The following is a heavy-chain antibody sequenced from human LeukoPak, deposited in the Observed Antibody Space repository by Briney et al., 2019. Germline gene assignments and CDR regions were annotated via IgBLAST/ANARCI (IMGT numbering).Heavy chain of an antibody. D-gene: IGHD5-12*01. V-gene: IGHV3-30*03. CDR3: ARDKPKWLRGIDY. CDR1: GFTFSSYG. CDR2: ISYDGSNK. Sequence: GGSLRLSCAASGFTFSSYGMHWVRQAPGKGLEWVAVISYDGSNKYYADSVKGRFTISRDNSKNTLYLQMNSLRAEDTAVYFCARDKPKWLRGIDYWGQGTLVTVSS. J-gene: IGHJ4*02.